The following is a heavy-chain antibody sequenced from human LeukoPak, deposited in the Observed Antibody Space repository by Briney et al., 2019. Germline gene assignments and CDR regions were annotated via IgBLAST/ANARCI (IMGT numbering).Heavy chain of an antibody. J-gene: IGHJ6*03. D-gene: IGHD5-12*01. V-gene: IGHV4-38-2*02. Sequence: SETLSLTCTVSGYSISSGYYWGWIRQPPGKGLEWIGRIYHSGSTYYNPSLKSRVTISVDTSKNQISLKLSSVTAADTAVYYCARGGATQTKYYYYYMDVWGKGTTVTVSS. CDR3: ARGGATQTKYYYYYMDV. CDR2: IYHSGST. CDR1: GYSISSGYY.